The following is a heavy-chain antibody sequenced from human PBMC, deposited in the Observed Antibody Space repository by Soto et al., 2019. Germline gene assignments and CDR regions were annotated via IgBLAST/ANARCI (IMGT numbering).Heavy chain of an antibody. J-gene: IGHJ4*02. CDR1: GFTFSSYA. D-gene: IGHD3-10*01. Sequence: GGSLRLSCAASGFTFSSYAMSWVRQAPGKGLEWVSAISGSGGSTYYADSVKGRFTISRDNSKNTLYLQMNSLRAEDTAVYYCAKDGLGGILPARGFHFDYWGQGTLVTVSS. CDR2: ISGSGGST. V-gene: IGHV3-23*01. CDR3: AKDGLGGILPARGFHFDY.